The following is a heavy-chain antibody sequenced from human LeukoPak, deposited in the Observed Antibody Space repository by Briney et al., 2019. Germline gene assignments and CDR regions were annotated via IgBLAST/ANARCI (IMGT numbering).Heavy chain of an antibody. J-gene: IGHJ4*02. CDR3: ASGSSYYSFDF. V-gene: IGHV3-21*01. CDR1: GFTFSSYT. Sequence: GGSLRLSCAVSGFTFSSYTLNWVRQAPGKGLEWVSSISSGSSYIYYADSVKGRFTISGDNAKNSLFLQLNSLRAEDTAVYYCASGSSYYSFDFWGQGALVTVSS. D-gene: IGHD1-26*01. CDR2: ISSGSSYI.